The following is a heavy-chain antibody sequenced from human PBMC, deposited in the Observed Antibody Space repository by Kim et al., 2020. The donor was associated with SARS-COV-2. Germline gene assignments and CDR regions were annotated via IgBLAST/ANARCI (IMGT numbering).Heavy chain of an antibody. J-gene: IGHJ6*02. Sequence: GGSLRLSCAASGFTFSSYAMSWVRQAPGKGLEWVSVIYSGGSSTYYADSVKGRFTISRDNSKNTLYLQMNSLRAEDTAVYYCAKEDMVDYEILTGYSSHYGMDVWGQGTTVTVSS. CDR2: IYSGGSST. CDR3: AKEDMVDYEILTGYSSHYGMDV. D-gene: IGHD3-9*01. CDR1: GFTFSSYA. V-gene: IGHV3-23*03.